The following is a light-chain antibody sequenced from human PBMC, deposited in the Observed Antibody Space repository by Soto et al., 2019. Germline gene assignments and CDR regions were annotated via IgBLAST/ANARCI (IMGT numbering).Light chain of an antibody. CDR3: QQYGSSGT. Sequence: EIVLTLSPGTLSLSPGERATPSCRASQSVSNNYLAWYQQKPGQAPRLLIYGASNRATGIPDRFSGSGSGTDFTLTISRLEPEDFAVYYCQQYGSSGTFGQGTKVDIK. J-gene: IGKJ1*01. CDR2: GAS. CDR1: QSVSNNY. V-gene: IGKV3-20*01.